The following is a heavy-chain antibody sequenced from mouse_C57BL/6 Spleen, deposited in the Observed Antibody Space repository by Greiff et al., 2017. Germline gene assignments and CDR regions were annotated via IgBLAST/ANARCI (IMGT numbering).Heavy chain of an antibody. CDR1: GYAFSSYW. CDR2: IYPGGGTT. V-gene: IGHV1-82*01. Sequence: VQLQQSGPELVKPGASVKISCKASGYAFSSYWMNWVKQRPGKGLEWIGRIYPGGGTTNYNGKFKGKATLPADKSSSTCYMQLSSLTSEDSAVYFCARSPITTPFDYWGQGTTLTVSS. J-gene: IGHJ2*01. CDR3: ARSPITTPFDY. D-gene: IGHD1-1*01.